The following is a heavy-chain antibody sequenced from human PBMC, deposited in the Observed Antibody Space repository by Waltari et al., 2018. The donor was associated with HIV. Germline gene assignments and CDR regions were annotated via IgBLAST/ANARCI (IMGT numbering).Heavy chain of an antibody. J-gene: IGHJ4*02. CDR3: ARTFLYCSGGTCYFDY. D-gene: IGHD2-15*01. CDR2: INPYGGGT. Sequence: QVQLVQSGAEVKKPGASVKVSCKASGYTFTGYYMHWVRQSPGQGLEWIGGINPYGGGTDDAQKRQGRVTMTRSTSISTAYMELSRLRSDDTAVYYCARTFLYCSGGTCYFDYWGQGTLVTVSS. V-gene: IGHV1-2*02. CDR1: GYTFTGYY.